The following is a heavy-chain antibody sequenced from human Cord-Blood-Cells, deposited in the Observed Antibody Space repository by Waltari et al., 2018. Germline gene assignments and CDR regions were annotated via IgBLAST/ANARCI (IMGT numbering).Heavy chain of an antibody. V-gene: IGHV1-2*02. Sequence: QVQLVQSGAEVKKPGASVKVSCKASGYTFTGYYMHWVRQAPGQGLEWMGWINPNSGGTNYAQKCQGRVTMTRDTSISTAYMELSRLRSDDTAVYYCARARIARGNWFDPWGQGTLVTVSS. D-gene: IGHD2-21*01. J-gene: IGHJ5*02. CDR1: GYTFTGYY. CDR3: ARARIARGNWFDP. CDR2: INPNSGGT.